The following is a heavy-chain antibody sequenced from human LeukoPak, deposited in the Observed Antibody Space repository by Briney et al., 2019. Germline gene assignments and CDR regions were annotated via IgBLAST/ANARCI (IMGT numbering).Heavy chain of an antibody. V-gene: IGHV3-48*01. D-gene: IGHD3-10*01. J-gene: IGHJ3*02. Sequence: GGSLRLSCAASGFTFGDHIMNWVRQLPGKRLEWVAYVSGSGSTVYYADSVKGRFTVSRDNGKSSLYLQMNSLRVEDTAVYYCARETWSRGGDAFDIWGRGTMVTVSS. CDR2: VSGSGSTV. CDR3: ARETWSRGGDAFDI. CDR1: GFTFGDHI.